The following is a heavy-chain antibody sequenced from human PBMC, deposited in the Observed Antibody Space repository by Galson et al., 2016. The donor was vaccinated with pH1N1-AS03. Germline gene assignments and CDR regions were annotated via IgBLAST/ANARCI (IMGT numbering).Heavy chain of an antibody. CDR3: ARGHDILNGFSDGSSFYHHMDV. CDR2: LNPRSGAT. V-gene: IGHV1-2*06. J-gene: IGHJ6*03. CDR1: GYIFTDYF. D-gene: IGHD3-9*01. Sequence: SVKVSCKASGYIFTDYFLHWVRQAPGQGPEWMGRLNPRSGATGYAQRFQGRVTVTRDTSISTAYMELSRLRSDDTAVYYCARGHDILNGFSDGSSFYHHMDVWAKGTTVTVS.